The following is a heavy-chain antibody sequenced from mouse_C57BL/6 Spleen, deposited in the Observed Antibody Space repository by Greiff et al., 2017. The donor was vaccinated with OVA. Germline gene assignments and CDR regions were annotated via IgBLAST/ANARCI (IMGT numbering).Heavy chain of an antibody. V-gene: IGHV1-82*01. CDR2: IYPGDGDT. Sequence: VKLQESGPELVKPGASVKISCKASGYAFSSSWMNWVKQRPGKGLEWIGRIYPGDGDTNYNGKFKGKATLTADKSSSTAYMQLSSLTSEDSAVYFCARGVTTGFAYWGQGTLVTVSA. CDR3: ARGVTTGFAY. D-gene: IGHD1-1*01. CDR1: GYAFSSSW. J-gene: IGHJ3*01.